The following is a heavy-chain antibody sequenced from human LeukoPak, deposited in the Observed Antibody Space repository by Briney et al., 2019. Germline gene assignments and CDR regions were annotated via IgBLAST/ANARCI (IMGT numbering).Heavy chain of an antibody. Sequence: PGRSLRLSCVVSGFTVTGYSMHWVRQAPGTGLEWVAVMSYDGTNKYYADSVKGRFTISRDNSKNTLYLQMNNLRAQDTAVYYCARAGGITMIREVKVLNAFDIWGQGTMVTVSS. CDR1: GFTVTGYS. J-gene: IGHJ3*02. CDR3: ARAGGITMIREVKVLNAFDI. D-gene: IGHD3-22*01. CDR2: MSYDGTNK. V-gene: IGHV3-30-3*01.